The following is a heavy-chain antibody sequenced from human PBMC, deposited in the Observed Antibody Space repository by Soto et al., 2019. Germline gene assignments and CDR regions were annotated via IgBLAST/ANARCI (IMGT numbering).Heavy chain of an antibody. CDR1: GGSISSYY. CDR2: IYSSGSP. CDR3: ARRGYSSGWYYLDY. D-gene: IGHD6-19*01. V-gene: IGHV4-59*01. Sequence: QVQLHESGPGLVKPSETLSLPCTVSGGSISSYYWSWIRQPPGKGLEWIGYIYSSGSPNYNPSLKSRVTVSVDTAKNQFFLNLSSVTAADTAVYYCARRGYSSGWYYLDYWGQGTPVTVSS. J-gene: IGHJ4*02.